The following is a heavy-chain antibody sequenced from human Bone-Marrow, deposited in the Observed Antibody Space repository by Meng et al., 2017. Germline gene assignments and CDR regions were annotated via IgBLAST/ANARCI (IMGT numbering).Heavy chain of an antibody. V-gene: IGHV4-34*01. CDR3: ARGGYCSGGSCN. J-gene: IGHJ4*02. Sequence: QVQLQQWGAGLLKPSETLSLTCAVYGGSFSGYYWSWIRQPPGKGLEWIGEISHTGTTNYNPSLKSRVSISVDTSKNQFSLRLSSVTAADTAVYYCARGGYCSGGSCNWGQGTLVTVSS. D-gene: IGHD2-15*01. CDR1: GGSFSGYY. CDR2: ISHTGTT.